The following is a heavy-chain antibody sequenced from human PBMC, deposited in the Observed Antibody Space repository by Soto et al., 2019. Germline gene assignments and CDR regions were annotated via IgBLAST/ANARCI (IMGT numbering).Heavy chain of an antibody. CDR3: ARVDTAYCSGGSCYSDWFDP. Sequence: QVQLVQSGAEVKKPGSSVTVSCKASGGTFSSYAISWVRQAPGQGLEWMGGIIPIFGTANYAQKFQGRVTITADESTRLAYMELSSLRSEDTAVYYCARVDTAYCSGGSCYSDWFDPWGQGTLVTVSS. D-gene: IGHD2-15*01. CDR2: IIPIFGTA. J-gene: IGHJ5*02. V-gene: IGHV1-69*01. CDR1: GGTFSSYA.